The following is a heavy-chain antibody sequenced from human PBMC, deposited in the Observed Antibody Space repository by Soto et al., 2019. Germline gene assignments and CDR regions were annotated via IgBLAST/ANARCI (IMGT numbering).Heavy chain of an antibody. J-gene: IGHJ3*01. V-gene: IGHV3-7*01. Sequence: GGSLRLSCAASGFTFCIYWMGWVRQAPGKGLEWVANIKQDGSEKYYVDSVKGRFTISRDNAKNSLYLQMNSLRVEDTAVYYCARVWGGAFDFWGQGTMVTVSS. D-gene: IGHD3-10*01. CDR1: GFTFCIYW. CDR2: IKQDGSEK. CDR3: ARVWGGAFDF.